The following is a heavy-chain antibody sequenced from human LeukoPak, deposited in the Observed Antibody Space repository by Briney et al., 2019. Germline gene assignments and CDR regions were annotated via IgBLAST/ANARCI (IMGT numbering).Heavy chain of an antibody. J-gene: IGHJ4*02. CDR3: AREHTNGWCEFDY. D-gene: IGHD6-19*01. CDR2: TYQRSKWYN. V-gene: IGHV6-1*01. CDR1: GDSVSSNSAT. Sequence: SQTLSLTCAISGDSVSSNSATWNWIRQSLSRGLEWLGRTYQRSKWYNEYAVSVKSRIIINPDTSKNQFSLQLNSVTPEDTAVYYCAREHTNGWCEFDYWGQGTLVTVSS.